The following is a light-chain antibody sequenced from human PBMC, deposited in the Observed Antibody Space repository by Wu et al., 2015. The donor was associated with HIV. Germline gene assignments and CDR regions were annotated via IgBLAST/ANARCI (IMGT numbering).Light chain of an antibody. V-gene: IGKV1-12*01. Sequence: IQMTQSPSSVSASVGDRVVITCRASQDIGTWLAWYQQKPGKAPNLLIHGASRLQTGVPLRFSGSGSGTDFTLTISSLQPEDFAIYFCLQADDLPFTFGPGTIVDLK. CDR1: QDIGTW. CDR3: LQADDLPFT. CDR2: GAS. J-gene: IGKJ3*01.